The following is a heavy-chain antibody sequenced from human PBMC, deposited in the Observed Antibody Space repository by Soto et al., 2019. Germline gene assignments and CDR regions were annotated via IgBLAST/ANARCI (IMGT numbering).Heavy chain of an antibody. CDR2: MNPNSGNT. Sequence: GASVKVSCKASGYTFTSYDINWVRQATGQGLEWMGWMNPNSGNTGYAQKFQGRVTMTRNTSISTAYMELSSLRSEDTAVYYCAKDLGAYSGYIGAPFDYWGQGTLVTVSS. CDR1: GYTFTSYD. J-gene: IGHJ4*02. CDR3: AKDLGAYSGYIGAPFDY. V-gene: IGHV1-8*01. D-gene: IGHD5-12*01.